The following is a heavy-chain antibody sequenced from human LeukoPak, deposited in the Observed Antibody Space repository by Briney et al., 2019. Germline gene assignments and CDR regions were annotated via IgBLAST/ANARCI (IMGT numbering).Heavy chain of an antibody. D-gene: IGHD3-10*01. J-gene: IGHJ4*02. Sequence: SETLSLTCTVSGGSISSYYWGWIRQPPGKGLEWTGSIYHSGSTYYNPSLKSRVTISVDTSKNQFSLKLNSVTAADTAVFYCAANSADYNTLGSSYKVWGQGTLVTVSS. CDR1: GGSISSYY. CDR3: AANSADYNTLGSSYKV. V-gene: IGHV4-59*05. CDR2: IYHSGST.